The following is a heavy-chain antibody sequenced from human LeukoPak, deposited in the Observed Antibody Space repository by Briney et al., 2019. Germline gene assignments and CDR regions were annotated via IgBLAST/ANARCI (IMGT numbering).Heavy chain of an antibody. CDR3: ASIAARQGGYYYMDV. Sequence: GESLKISCKGSGYSFTSYWIGWARQMPGKGLEWMGIIYPGDSDTRYSPSFQGQVTISADKSISTAYLQWSSLKASDTAMYYCASIAARQGGYYYMDVWGKGTTVTVSS. V-gene: IGHV5-51*01. D-gene: IGHD6-6*01. CDR1: GYSFTSYW. CDR2: IYPGDSDT. J-gene: IGHJ6*03.